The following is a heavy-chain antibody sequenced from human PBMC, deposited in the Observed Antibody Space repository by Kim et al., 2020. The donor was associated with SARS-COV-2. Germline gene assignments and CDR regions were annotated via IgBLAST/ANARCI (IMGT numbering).Heavy chain of an antibody. Sequence: ASVKVSCKASGYSFTSYQVHWVRQAPGQGLEGMGTINPSGAGTNYAQKFQGRVTMTSDTSARTVYMELSSLTSDDTASYYFAREGPGGGNRTGPDTWGQG. CDR1: GYSFTSYQ. D-gene: IGHD1-1*01. J-gene: IGHJ4*02. CDR2: INPSGAGT. V-gene: IGHV1-46*01. CDR3: AREGPGGGNRTGPDT.